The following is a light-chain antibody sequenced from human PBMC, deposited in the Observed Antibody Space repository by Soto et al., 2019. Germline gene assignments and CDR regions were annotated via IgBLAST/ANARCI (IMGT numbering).Light chain of an antibody. CDR2: GVS. Sequence: EMVLTQSPATLSVSPGERATLSCRASQSLTSYLFWYQQKPGQAPRLLIYGVSSRASGIPARFSGSGSETDFTLTISSLEPEDFAVYYCQQRGAWPLTFGQGTRLEI. V-gene: IGKV3-11*01. CDR1: QSLTSY. J-gene: IGKJ5*01. CDR3: QQRGAWPLT.